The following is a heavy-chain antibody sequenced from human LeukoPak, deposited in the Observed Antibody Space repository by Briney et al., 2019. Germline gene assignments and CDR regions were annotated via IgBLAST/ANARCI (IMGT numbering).Heavy chain of an antibody. CDR1: GYTFTSYG. V-gene: IGHV1-18*04. D-gene: IGHD2-2*01. CDR2: ISAYNGNT. J-gene: IGHJ4*02. CDR3: AREPGYCSSTSCYRYLDY. Sequence: ASVKVSCKASGYTFTSYGISWVRQAPGQGLEWMGWISAYNGNTNYAQKLQGRVTMTTDTSTSTAYMELRSLRSDDTAVYYCAREPGYCSSTSCYRYLDYWGQGTLVTVSS.